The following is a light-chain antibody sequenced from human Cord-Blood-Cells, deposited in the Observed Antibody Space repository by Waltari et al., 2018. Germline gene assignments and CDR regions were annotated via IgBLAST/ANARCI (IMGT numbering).Light chain of an antibody. V-gene: IGLV1-47*01. J-gene: IGLJ2*01. Sequence: QSVLTQPPSASGPPGQRGTISCSGSSSNIGSNDVSWYQQPPGTAPKLRIYRNNQRPSGVPDRFSGSKSGTSASLAISGLRSEDEADYYCAAWDDSLSGVVFGGGTKLTVL. CDR2: RNN. CDR3: AAWDDSLSGVV. CDR1: SSNIGSND.